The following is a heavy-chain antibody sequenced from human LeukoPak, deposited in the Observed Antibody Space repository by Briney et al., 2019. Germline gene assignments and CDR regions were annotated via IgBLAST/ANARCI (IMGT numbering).Heavy chain of an antibody. D-gene: IGHD3-10*01. Sequence: GGSLRLSCAASGFTFSGSAMHWVRQASGKGLEWVGRIRSKANSYATAYAASVKGRFTISRDDSKNTAYLQMNSLKTEDTAVYYCTRYVVGVVRGVIGRNYYYYYMDVWGKGTTVTVSS. CDR3: TRYVVGVVRGVIGRNYYYYYMDV. CDR1: GFTFSGSA. V-gene: IGHV3-73*01. CDR2: IRSKANSYAT. J-gene: IGHJ6*03.